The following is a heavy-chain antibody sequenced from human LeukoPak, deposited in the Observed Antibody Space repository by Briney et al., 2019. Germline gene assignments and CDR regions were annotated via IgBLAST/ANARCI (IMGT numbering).Heavy chain of an antibody. CDR2: INSDGSST. D-gene: IGHD6-13*01. CDR1: GFTFSSYW. Sequence: GSLRLSCAASGFTFSSYWMHWVRQAPGKGLVWVSRINSDGSSTSYADSVKGRFTISRDNAKNTLYLQMNSLRAEDTAVYYCAAGYSSSWYHAEYFQHWGQGTLVTVSS. CDR3: AAGYSSSWYHAEYFQH. V-gene: IGHV3-74*01. J-gene: IGHJ1*01.